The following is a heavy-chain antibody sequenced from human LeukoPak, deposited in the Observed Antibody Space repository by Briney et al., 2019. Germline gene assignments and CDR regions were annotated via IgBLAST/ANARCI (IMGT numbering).Heavy chain of an antibody. CDR1: GGSISSGSYY. CDR3: ARGIVVVAQLGFYFYYMDV. V-gene: IGHV4-61*02. J-gene: IGHJ6*03. CDR2: IYTSGSA. D-gene: IGHD2-15*01. Sequence: SETLSLTCTVAGGSISSGSYYWSWIRQPAGKGLEWIGRIYTSGSANYNPSLKSRVTISVDTSKNQFSLKLSSVTAADTAVYYCARGIVVVAQLGFYFYYMDVWGKGTTVTISS.